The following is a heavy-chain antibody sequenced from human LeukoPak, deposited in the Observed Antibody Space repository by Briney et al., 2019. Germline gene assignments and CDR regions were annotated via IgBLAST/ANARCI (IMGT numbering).Heavy chain of an antibody. CDR2: IKQDGSKK. CDR1: GFTFSSYS. V-gene: IGHV3-7*04. D-gene: IGHD5-24*01. Sequence: GVLRLSCAASGFTFSSYSMNWVRQAPGKGLEWVANIKQDGSKKSYVDSVKGRFTISRDNAKNSLYLQMNSLRAEDTAIYYCTRVGYIDEGIDYWGQGTLVTVSS. CDR3: TRVGYIDEGIDY. J-gene: IGHJ4*02.